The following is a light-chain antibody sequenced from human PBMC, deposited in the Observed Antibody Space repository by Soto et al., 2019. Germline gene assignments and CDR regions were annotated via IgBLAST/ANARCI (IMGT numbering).Light chain of an antibody. CDR1: NNDVGGYNY. J-gene: IGLJ1*01. Sequence: HSVLTQAPSLSGAPWQAVTIPLPLTNNDVGGYNYVSWFPHHPGQNPQTLIFFGTKRPPGGSYRFSGSKPWNTASLAISGRQAEDEADYYCSSYTSSSTPYVSGTGPRVTV. CDR3: SSYTSSSTPYV. V-gene: IGLV2-14*03. CDR2: FGT.